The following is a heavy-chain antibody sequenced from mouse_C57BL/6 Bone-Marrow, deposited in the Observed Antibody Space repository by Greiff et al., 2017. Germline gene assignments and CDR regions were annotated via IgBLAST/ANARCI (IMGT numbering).Heavy chain of an antibody. Sequence: EVQLVESGGGLVKPGGSLKLSCAASGFTFSSYAMSWVRQTPDKRLEWVATISDGGSYTYYPDNVKGRFTISRDNAKNNLYLQMSHLKSEDTAMYYCARGVVAPVLYFDVWGTGTTVTVSS. CDR1: GFTFSSYA. CDR3: ARGVVAPVLYFDV. D-gene: IGHD1-1*01. J-gene: IGHJ1*03. CDR2: ISDGGSYT. V-gene: IGHV5-4*01.